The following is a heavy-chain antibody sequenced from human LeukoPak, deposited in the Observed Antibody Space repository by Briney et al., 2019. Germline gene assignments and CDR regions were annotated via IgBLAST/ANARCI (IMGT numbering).Heavy chain of an antibody. CDR2: IIPIFGIA. D-gene: IGHD1-1*01. Sequence: SVKVSCKASGGTFSSYAISCVRQAPGQGLEWMGRIIPIFGIANYAQKFQGRVTITPDKSTSTAYMELSSLRSEDTAVYYCAGDRGTGTSAGGIYYWGQGTLVTVSS. CDR3: AGDRGTGTSAGGIYY. V-gene: IGHV1-69*04. J-gene: IGHJ4*02. CDR1: GGTFSSYA.